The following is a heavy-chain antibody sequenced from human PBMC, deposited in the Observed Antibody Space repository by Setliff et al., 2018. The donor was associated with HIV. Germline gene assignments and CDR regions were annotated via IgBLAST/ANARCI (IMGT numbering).Heavy chain of an antibody. Sequence: GGSLRLSCAASGFTFSSFAMTWVRQAPGKGLEWVTTIRGYDEATHYTDSVKGRFTISRDISRNTLYLQMNSLRVEDTAVYYCAKVGSSGYYEMCDYWSQGTLVTVSS. D-gene: IGHD5-12*01. J-gene: IGHJ4*02. V-gene: IGHV3-23*01. CDR3: AKVGSSGYYEMCDY. CDR1: GFTFSSFA. CDR2: IRGYDEAT.